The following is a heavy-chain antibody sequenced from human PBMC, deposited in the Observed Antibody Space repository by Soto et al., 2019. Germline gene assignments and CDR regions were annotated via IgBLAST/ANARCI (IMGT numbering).Heavy chain of an antibody. CDR3: ARQYQLLSLFYY. Sequence: PSETLSLTCTVSGGSISSYYWSWIRQPPGKGLEWIGYIYYSGSTNYNPSLKSRVTISVDTSKNQFSLKLSSVTAADTAVYYCARQYQLLSLFYYWGQGTLVTVSS. D-gene: IGHD2-2*01. V-gene: IGHV4-59*01. J-gene: IGHJ4*02. CDR1: GGSISSYY. CDR2: IYYSGST.